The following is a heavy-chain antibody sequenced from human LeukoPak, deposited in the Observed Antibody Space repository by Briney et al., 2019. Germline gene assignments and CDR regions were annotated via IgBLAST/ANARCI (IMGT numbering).Heavy chain of an antibody. V-gene: IGHV1-69*02. CDR3: ARGHRFPGYSSSWYY. Sequence: ASVKVSCKASGGTFSTYTITWVRQAPGQGLEWMGRIIPILGIANYAQKFQGRVTITADKSTTTAYMELSSLRSEDTAVYYCARGHRFPGYSSSWYYWGQGTLVTVSS. CDR1: GGTFSTYT. CDR2: IIPILGIA. D-gene: IGHD6-13*01. J-gene: IGHJ4*02.